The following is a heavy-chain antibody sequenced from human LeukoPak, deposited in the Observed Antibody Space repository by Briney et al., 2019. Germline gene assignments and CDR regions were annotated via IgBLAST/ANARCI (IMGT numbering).Heavy chain of an antibody. V-gene: IGHV2-5*02. CDR2: IYWDDDK. D-gene: IGHD3-10*01. CDR3: AKAGYGSGSYLRYYYYGMVV. J-gene: IGHJ6*02. Sequence: SGPTLVKPTQTLTLTCTLSGLSLNTAGVGVGWIRQPPGKALEWLALIYWDDDKRYNPSLKTRLTITKDTSKNQVVLTVTNMDPVDTATYYSAKAGYGSGSYLRYYYYGMVVWGQGTTVTVSS. CDR1: GLSLNTAGVG.